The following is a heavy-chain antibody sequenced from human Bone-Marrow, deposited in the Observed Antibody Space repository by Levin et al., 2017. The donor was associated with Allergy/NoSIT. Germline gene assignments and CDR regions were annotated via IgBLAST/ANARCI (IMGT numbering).Heavy chain of an antibody. CDR1: GFTFSSYA. CDR2: ISGSGGST. J-gene: IGHJ4*02. Sequence: GESLKISCAASGFTFSSYAMSWVRQAPGKGLEWVSAISGSGGSTYYADSVKGRFTISRDNSKNTLYLQMNSLRAEDTAVYYCAKTGGGYYDFWSGYPHFDYWGQGTLVTVSS. CDR3: AKTGGGYYDFWSGYPHFDY. D-gene: IGHD3-3*01. V-gene: IGHV3-23*01.